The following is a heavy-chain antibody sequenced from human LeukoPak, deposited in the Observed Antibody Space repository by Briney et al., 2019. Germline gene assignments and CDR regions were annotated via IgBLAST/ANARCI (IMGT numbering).Heavy chain of an antibody. D-gene: IGHD2-15*01. CDR2: INWNGGST. Sequence: PGGSLRLSCAVSGFTFDDHGMSWVRQAPGKGLEWVPGINWNGGSTGYADSVKGRFTISRDNAKNSLYLQMNSLRAGDTALYYCARGSGGVVVTDFDYWGQGTLVTVSS. V-gene: IGHV3-20*04. CDR1: GFTFDDHG. CDR3: ARGSGGVVVTDFDY. J-gene: IGHJ4*02.